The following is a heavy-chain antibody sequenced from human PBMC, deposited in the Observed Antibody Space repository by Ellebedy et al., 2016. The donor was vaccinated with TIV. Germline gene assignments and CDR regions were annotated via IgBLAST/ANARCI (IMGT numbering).Heavy chain of an antibody. V-gene: IGHV1-3*01. CDR1: GYTFTSYA. Sequence: ASVKVSCXASGYTFTSYAMHWVRQAPGQRLEWMGWINAGNGNTKYSQKFQGRVTITRDTSASTAYMELSSLRSEDTAVYYCARGPGSGWPNWFDPWGQGTLVTVSS. J-gene: IGHJ5*02. CDR3: ARGPGSGWPNWFDP. D-gene: IGHD6-19*01. CDR2: INAGNGNT.